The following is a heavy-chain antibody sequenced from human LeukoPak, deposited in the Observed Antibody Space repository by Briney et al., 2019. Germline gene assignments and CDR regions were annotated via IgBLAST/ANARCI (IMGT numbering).Heavy chain of an antibody. CDR2: IKQDGSEK. D-gene: IGHD3-9*01. Sequence: GGSLRLSCAASGFTFSSYWMSWVRQAPGKGLEWVANIKQDGSEKYYVDSVKGRFTISRDNAKNTLYLQMNSLRAEDTAVYYCARGLRYFDWTLDYWGQGTLVTVSS. V-gene: IGHV3-7*01. CDR1: GFTFSSYW. CDR3: ARGLRYFDWTLDY. J-gene: IGHJ4*02.